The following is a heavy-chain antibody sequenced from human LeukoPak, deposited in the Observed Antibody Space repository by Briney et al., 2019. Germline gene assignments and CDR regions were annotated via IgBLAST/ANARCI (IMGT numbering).Heavy chain of an antibody. Sequence: ASVKVSCKTSGYTLTSYDINWVRQAPGQGLEWMGGISTYNGNTNYAQKLQGRVTMTTDTSTSTAYMELRSLRSDDTAVYYCARGVPAYENWFDPWGQGTLVTVSS. V-gene: IGHV1-18*01. CDR3: ARGVPAYENWFDP. D-gene: IGHD2-2*01. J-gene: IGHJ5*02. CDR1: GYTLTSYD. CDR2: ISTYNGNT.